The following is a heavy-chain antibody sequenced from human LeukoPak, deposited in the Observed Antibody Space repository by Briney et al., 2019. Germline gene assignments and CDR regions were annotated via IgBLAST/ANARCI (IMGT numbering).Heavy chain of an antibody. D-gene: IGHD2-2*01. CDR1: GFTFSSYG. CDR2: IRYDGSNK. J-gene: IGHJ4*02. Sequence: GGSLRLSCAASGFTFSSYGMHWVRQAPGKGLEWVAFIRYDGSNKYYADSVKGRFTISRANSKNTLYLQMNSLRAEDTAVYYCATLRLPAATTKAFDYWGQGTLVTVSS. CDR3: ATLRLPAATTKAFDY. V-gene: IGHV3-30*02.